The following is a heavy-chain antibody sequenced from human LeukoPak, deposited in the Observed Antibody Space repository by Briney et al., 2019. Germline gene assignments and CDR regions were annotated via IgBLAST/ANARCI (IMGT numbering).Heavy chain of an antibody. V-gene: IGHV3-30-3*01. CDR2: ISYDGSNK. CDR1: GFTFISYA. D-gene: IGHD3-10*01. Sequence: GGSLRLSCAAAGFTFISYAIHWVRQAPGKGLEWVAVISYDGSNKYYADSVKGRFTISRDNSKNTLYLQMNSLRAEDTAVYYCARDYGYYYGSGSYYIPDWGQGTLVTVSS. J-gene: IGHJ4*02. CDR3: ARDYGYYYGSGSYYIPD.